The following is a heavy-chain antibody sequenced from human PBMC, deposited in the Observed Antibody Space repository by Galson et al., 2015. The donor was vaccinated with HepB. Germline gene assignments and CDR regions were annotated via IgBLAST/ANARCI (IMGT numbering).Heavy chain of an antibody. Sequence: SVKVSCKASGYTFTSYGISWVRQAPGQGLEWMGWISAYNGSTNYAQKLQGRVTMTTDTSTSTAYMELRSLRSDDTAVYYCARAGIAAAGTPRHDYWGQGTLVTVSS. V-gene: IGHV1-18*01. CDR2: ISAYNGST. CDR3: ARAGIAAAGTPRHDY. D-gene: IGHD6-13*01. CDR1: GYTFTSYG. J-gene: IGHJ4*02.